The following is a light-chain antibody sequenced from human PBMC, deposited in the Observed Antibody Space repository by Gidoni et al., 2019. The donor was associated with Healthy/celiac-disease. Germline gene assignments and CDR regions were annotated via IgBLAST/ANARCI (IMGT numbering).Light chain of an antibody. CDR3: QHSET. Sequence: DIVMTQSPDSLAVSLGERATINCKSSQSVLYSSNNKNYLAWYQQKPGQPPKLLIYWASTRESGVPDRFSGRGSGTDFTLTISSLQAEDVAVYYCQHSETFGQGTKVEIK. CDR2: WAS. CDR1: QSVLYSSNNKNY. V-gene: IGKV4-1*01. J-gene: IGKJ1*01.